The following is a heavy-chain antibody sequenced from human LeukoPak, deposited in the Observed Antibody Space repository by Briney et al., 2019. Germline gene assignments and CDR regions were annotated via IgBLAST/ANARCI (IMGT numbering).Heavy chain of an antibody. CDR2: IYASGST. D-gene: IGHD4-11*01. CDR3: ASNGVTSGPFDY. V-gene: IGHV4-4*07. CDR1: SPSVSSHH. Sequence: PSETLSLTCAVSSPSVSSHHWAWIRQPAGKGLEWIGRIYASGSTSYNPSLKSRVTMSVDTSKNQFSLKLSSVTAADTAVYYCASNGVTSGPFDYWGQGTLVTVSS. J-gene: IGHJ4*02.